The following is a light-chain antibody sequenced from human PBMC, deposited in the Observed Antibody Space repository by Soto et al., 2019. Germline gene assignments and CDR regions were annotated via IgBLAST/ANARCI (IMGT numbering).Light chain of an antibody. CDR1: QDISSW. CDR2: DAS. Sequence: DIQMTQSPSSVSASVADRVTITCRASQDISSWLAWYQQKPGKAPKFLIYDASILQSGVPSRYSGSVSGTDFTLTISSLQPEDFATYYCQQDNSFPLTFGGGTKVEIK. J-gene: IGKJ4*01. V-gene: IGKV1-12*01. CDR3: QQDNSFPLT.